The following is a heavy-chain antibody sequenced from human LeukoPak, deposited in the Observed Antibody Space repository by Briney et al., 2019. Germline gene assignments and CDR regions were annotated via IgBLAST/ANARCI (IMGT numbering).Heavy chain of an antibody. CDR3: AREQNYYDSSGYYYYFDY. Sequence: PSETLSLTCTVSGGSISSGDYYWSWIRQHPGKGLEWIGYIYYRGSTYYNPSLKSRVTISVDTSKNQFSLKLSSVTAADTAVYYCAREQNYYDSSGYYYYFDYWGQGTLVTVSS. D-gene: IGHD3-22*01. CDR1: GGSISSGDYY. CDR2: IYYRGST. V-gene: IGHV4-31*03. J-gene: IGHJ4*02.